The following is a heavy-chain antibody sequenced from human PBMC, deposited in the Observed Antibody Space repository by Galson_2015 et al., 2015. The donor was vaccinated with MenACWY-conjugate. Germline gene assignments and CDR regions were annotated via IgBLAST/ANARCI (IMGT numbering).Heavy chain of an antibody. J-gene: IGHJ6*03. CDR3: AKTPLGYYHYVDV. Sequence: SLRLSCAVSGFTFSDYAMSWVRQAPGKGLEWVSGIRASGGGTYYPDSVKGRFTISRDNSRNTLYLQMNSLRAEDTAVYYCAKTPLGYYHYVDVWGKGTTVTVSS. V-gene: IGHV3-23*01. CDR1: GFTFSDYA. CDR2: IRASGGGT.